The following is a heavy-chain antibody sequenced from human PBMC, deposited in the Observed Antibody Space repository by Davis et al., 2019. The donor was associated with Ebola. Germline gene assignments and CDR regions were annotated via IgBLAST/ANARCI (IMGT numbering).Heavy chain of an antibody. CDR1: GFTLSKAW. CDR2: ISTGGGVT. CDR3: AKRSDYRSFDY. V-gene: IGHV3-23*01. J-gene: IGHJ4*02. D-gene: IGHD4-11*01. Sequence: GESLKISCAASGFTLSKAWMTWVRQAPGKGLEWVSGISTGGGVTIYADSVKGRFTISRDNSKNTLYLQMNSLRGEDTAVYYCAKRSDYRSFDYWGQGTLVTVSS.